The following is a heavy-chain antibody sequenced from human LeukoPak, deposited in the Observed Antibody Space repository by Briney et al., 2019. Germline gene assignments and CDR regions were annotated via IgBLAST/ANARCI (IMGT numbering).Heavy chain of an antibody. CDR2: INPNSGGT. D-gene: IGHD3-22*01. Sequence: ASVKVSCKASGYTFTGYYMHWVRQAPGQGLEWMGWINPNSGGTNYAQKFQGRVTMTRDTSISTAYMELSRLRSDDTAVYYCARDEGYYYDSSGYRLLSAEYFQHWGQGTLVTVSS. CDR3: ARDEGYYYDSSGYRLLSAEYFQH. V-gene: IGHV1-2*02. CDR1: GYTFTGYY. J-gene: IGHJ1*01.